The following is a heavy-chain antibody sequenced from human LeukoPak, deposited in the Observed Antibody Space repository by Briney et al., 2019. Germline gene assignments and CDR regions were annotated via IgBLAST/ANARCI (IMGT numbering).Heavy chain of an antibody. V-gene: IGHV3-48*03. J-gene: IGHJ3*02. CDR2: ISSSGSTI. CDR1: GFTFSSYE. D-gene: IGHD6-6*01. Sequence: GGSLRLSCAASGFTFSSYEMNWVRQAPGKGLEWLSYISSSGSTIYYADSVKGRFTISRDNAKISLYLQMNSLRAEDTAVYYCARGPSIAARYDAFDIWGQGTMVTVSS. CDR3: ARGPSIAARYDAFDI.